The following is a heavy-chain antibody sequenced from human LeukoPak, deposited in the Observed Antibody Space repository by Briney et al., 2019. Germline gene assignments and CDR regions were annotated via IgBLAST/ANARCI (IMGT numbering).Heavy chain of an antibody. CDR3: ARAPKGYYDSSGSHFDY. V-gene: IGHV1-69*05. CDR2: ITPMFGTG. CDR1: GGTFSSYA. J-gene: IGHJ4*02. Sequence: SVKVSCKASGGTFSSYAISWVRQAPEQGLEWMGGITPMFGTGNYAQKFQGRVTMTRDTSTSTVYMELSSLRSEDTAVYYCARAPKGYYDSSGSHFDYWGQGTLVTVSS. D-gene: IGHD3-22*01.